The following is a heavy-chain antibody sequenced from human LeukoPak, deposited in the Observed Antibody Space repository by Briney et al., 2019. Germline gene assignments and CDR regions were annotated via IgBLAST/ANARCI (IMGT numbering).Heavy chain of an antibody. Sequence: GSLRLSCAASGFTFSSYAMSWVRQAPGKGLEWVSAISGSGGSTYYADSVKGRFTISRDNSKNTLYLQMNSLRAEDTAVYYCAKNPRPPHRDFWWPEAFDYWGQGTLVTVSS. CDR2: ISGSGGST. CDR3: AKNPRPPHRDFWWPEAFDY. J-gene: IGHJ4*02. CDR1: GFTFSSYA. D-gene: IGHD2-8*02. V-gene: IGHV3-23*01.